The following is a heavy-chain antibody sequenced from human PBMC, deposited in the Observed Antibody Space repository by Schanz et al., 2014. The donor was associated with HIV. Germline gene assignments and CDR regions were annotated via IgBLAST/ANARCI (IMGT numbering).Heavy chain of an antibody. D-gene: IGHD5-18*01. Sequence: EVQLLESGGGLVQPGGSLRLSCAASGFTFSSYAMTWVRQAPGKGLDWVSTISGSDGDTYYADSVKGRFTISRDNSRNAVSLNTHTLNPTDTAIYYCVKAYSSGFSGAGSWGQGALVTVSS. CDR2: ISGSDGDT. CDR1: GFTFSSYA. V-gene: IGHV3-23*01. CDR3: VKAYSSGFSGAGS. J-gene: IGHJ5*02.